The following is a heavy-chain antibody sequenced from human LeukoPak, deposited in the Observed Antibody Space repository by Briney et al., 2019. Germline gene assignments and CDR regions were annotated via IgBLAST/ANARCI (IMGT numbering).Heavy chain of an antibody. Sequence: KSSETLSLTCTVSGGPISSSSYYWGWIRQPPGKGLEWIGSIYYSGSTYYNPSLKSRVTISVDTSKNQFSLKLSSVTAADTAVYYCARQFFSGGPSSFFDYWGQGTLVTVSS. D-gene: IGHD1-26*01. J-gene: IGHJ4*02. V-gene: IGHV4-39*01. CDR2: IYYSGST. CDR1: GGPISSSSYY. CDR3: ARQFFSGGPSSFFDY.